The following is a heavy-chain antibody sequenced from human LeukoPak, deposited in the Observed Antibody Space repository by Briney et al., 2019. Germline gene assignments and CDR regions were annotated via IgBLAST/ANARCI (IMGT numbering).Heavy chain of an antibody. J-gene: IGHJ5*02. CDR2: IYTSGST. Sequence: SQTLSLTCTVSGGSISSGSYYWSWIRQPAGKGLEWIGRIYTSGSTNYNPSLKSRVTISVDTSKNQFSLKLSSVAAADTAVYYCARDNWNRECWFDPWGQGTLVTVSS. CDR3: ARDNWNRECWFDP. V-gene: IGHV4-61*02. D-gene: IGHD1-20*01. CDR1: GGSISSGSYY.